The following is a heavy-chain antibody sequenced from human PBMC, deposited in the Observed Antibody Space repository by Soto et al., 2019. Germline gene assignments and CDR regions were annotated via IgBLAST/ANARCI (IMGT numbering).Heavy chain of an antibody. D-gene: IGHD2-21*02. J-gene: IGHJ6*02. CDR3: ARWWGVVTVDPDYYYGMDV. CDR1: GYTFTSYG. CDR2: ISAYNGNT. Sequence: QVQLVQSGAEVKKPGASVKVSCKASGYTFTSYGISWVRQAPGQGLEWMGWISAYNGNTNYAQKLQGRVTMTTDTSRSTAYVGLRSLRSDDTAVYYCARWWGVVTVDPDYYYGMDVWGQGTTVTVSS. V-gene: IGHV1-18*01.